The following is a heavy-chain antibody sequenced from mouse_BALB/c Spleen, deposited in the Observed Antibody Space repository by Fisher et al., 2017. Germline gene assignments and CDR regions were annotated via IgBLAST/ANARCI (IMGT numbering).Heavy chain of an antibody. J-gene: IGHJ4*01. D-gene: IGHD2-1*01. CDR3: AREGGYGNYSYYAMDY. V-gene: IGHV5-17*02. Sequence: RFTISRDNPKNTLFLQMTSLRSEDTAMYYCAREGGYGNYSYYAMDYWGQGTSVTVSS.